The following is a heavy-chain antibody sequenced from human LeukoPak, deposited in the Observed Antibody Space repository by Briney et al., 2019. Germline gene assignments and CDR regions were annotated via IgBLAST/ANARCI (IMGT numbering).Heavy chain of an antibody. CDR1: GFTFSKYW. Sequence: GGSLRLSCAASGFTFSKYWMTWVRQAPGKGLEWVANIRGDGSVNYLLDSVKGRFTISRDNVKNSLSLEMNNLRAEDKTVYYSARVANYYDSSRHYFDAFDIWGQGTMVTVSS. CDR2: IRGDGSVN. CDR3: ARVANYYDSSRHYFDAFDI. J-gene: IGHJ3*02. V-gene: IGHV3-7*01. D-gene: IGHD3-22*01.